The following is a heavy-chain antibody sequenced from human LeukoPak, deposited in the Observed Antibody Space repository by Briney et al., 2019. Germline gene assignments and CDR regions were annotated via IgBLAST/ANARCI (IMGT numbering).Heavy chain of an antibody. Sequence: GGSLRLSCAASGFTFNTYAMSWVRQAPGKGLEWVSAISGSGGTTYYADSVKGRSTISRDNSKNTLYLQMNSLRAEDTAVYYCAKYSRPPSIDYWGQGTLVTVPS. J-gene: IGHJ4*02. D-gene: IGHD6-13*01. CDR1: GFTFNTYA. CDR3: AKYSRPPSIDY. V-gene: IGHV3-23*01. CDR2: ISGSGGTT.